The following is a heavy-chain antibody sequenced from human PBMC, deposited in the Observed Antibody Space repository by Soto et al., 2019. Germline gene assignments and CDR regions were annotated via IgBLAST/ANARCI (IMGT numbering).Heavy chain of an antibody. CDR2: IYYSGST. Sequence: SETLSLTCTVSGGSISSSSYYWGWIRQPPGKGLEWIGSIYYSGSTYYNPSLKSRVTISVDTSKNQFSLKLSSVTAADTAVYYCARLTVVVTAILNDFDYWGQGTLVTVSS. J-gene: IGHJ4*02. CDR3: ARLTVVVTAILNDFDY. D-gene: IGHD2-21*02. CDR1: GGSISSSSYY. V-gene: IGHV4-39*01.